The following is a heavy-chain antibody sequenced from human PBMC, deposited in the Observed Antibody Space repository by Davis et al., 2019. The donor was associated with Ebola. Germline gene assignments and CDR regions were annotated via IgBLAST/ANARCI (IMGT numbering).Heavy chain of an antibody. V-gene: IGHV1-69*04. Sequence: SVQVSCKASAGTFSRYTISWVRQAPGQGLEWMGRIIPILGIANYAQKFQGRVTITADKSTSTAYMELSSLRSEDTAVYYCARDREGVYYYGMDVWGQGTTVTVSS. CDR3: ARDREGVYYYGMDV. J-gene: IGHJ6*02. CDR2: IIPILGIA. D-gene: IGHD3-10*01. CDR1: AGTFSRYT.